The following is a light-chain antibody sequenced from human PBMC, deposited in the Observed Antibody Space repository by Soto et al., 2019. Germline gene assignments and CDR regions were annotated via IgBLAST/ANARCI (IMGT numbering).Light chain of an antibody. CDR2: EGS. V-gene: IGLV2-23*01. Sequence: QSALTQPASVSGSPGQSITISCTGTSRDVGSYNLVSWYQQHPGKAPKLMIYEGSKRPSGVSNRFSGSKSGNTASLTISGLQAEDEADYYCCSYAGSRGLVFGGGTQLTVL. CDR1: SRDVGSYNL. CDR3: CSYAGSRGLV. J-gene: IGLJ2*01.